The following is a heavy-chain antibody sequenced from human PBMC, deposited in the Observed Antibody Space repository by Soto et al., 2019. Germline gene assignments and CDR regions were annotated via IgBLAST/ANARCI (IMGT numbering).Heavy chain of an antibody. V-gene: IGHV1-18*01. CDR3: AREDIVATTDYYYGMDV. Sequence: QVQLVQSGAEVKKPGASVKVSCKASGYTFTSYGISWVRQAPGQGLEWMGWISAYNGNTNYAQKLQGRVTVTTDTSTSTAYMELRSLRSDDTAVYYCAREDIVATTDYYYGMDVWGQGTTVTVSS. CDR1: GYTFTSYG. CDR2: ISAYNGNT. D-gene: IGHD5-12*01. J-gene: IGHJ6*02.